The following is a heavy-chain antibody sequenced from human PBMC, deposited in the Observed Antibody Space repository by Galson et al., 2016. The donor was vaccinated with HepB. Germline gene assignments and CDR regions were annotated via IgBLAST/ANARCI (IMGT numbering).Heavy chain of an antibody. J-gene: IGHJ4*02. D-gene: IGHD6-19*01. V-gene: IGHV3-33*08. CDR2: IWYDGVNK. CDR1: GFTFGRYG. Sequence: SLRLSCAGSGFTFGRYGMTWVRQAPGKGLEWVAIIWYDGVNKDYAESVKGRFTISRDNSKNTVYLQMNSLRAEDTAAYYCAREWQWLDGIDYWGQGTLVTVSS. CDR3: AREWQWLDGIDY.